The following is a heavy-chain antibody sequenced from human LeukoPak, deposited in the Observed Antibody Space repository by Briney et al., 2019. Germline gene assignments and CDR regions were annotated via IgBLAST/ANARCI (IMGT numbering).Heavy chain of an antibody. Sequence: SVTVSCKASGGTFSSYAISWVRQAPGQGLEWMGGIIPIFGTANYAQKFQGRVTMTRDTSTSTVYMELSSLRSDDTAVYYCARTAARRFDYWGQGTLVTVSS. V-gene: IGHV1-69*05. CDR3: ARTAARRFDY. D-gene: IGHD6-6*01. J-gene: IGHJ4*02. CDR1: GGTFSSYA. CDR2: IIPIFGTA.